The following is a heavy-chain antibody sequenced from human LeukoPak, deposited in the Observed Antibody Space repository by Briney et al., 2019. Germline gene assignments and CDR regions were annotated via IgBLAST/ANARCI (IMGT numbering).Heavy chain of an antibody. CDR3: ARYCSSTSCPRDAFDI. V-gene: IGHV4-61*02. J-gene: IGHJ3*02. CDR1: GGSIGSSSYY. Sequence: SETLSLTCTVSGGSIGSSSYYWGWIRQPAGKGLEWIGRIYTSGSTNYNPSLKSRVTMSVDTSKNQFSLKLSSVTAADTAVYYCARYCSSTSCPRDAFDIWGQGTMVTVSS. CDR2: IYTSGST. D-gene: IGHD2-2*01.